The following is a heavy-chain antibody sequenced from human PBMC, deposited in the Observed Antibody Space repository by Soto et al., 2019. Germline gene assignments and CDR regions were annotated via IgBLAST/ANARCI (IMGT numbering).Heavy chain of an antibody. CDR3: ARVYGSLEGYCSSTSCYISH. J-gene: IGHJ4*02. V-gene: IGHV3-21*01. CDR1: GFTFSDYT. D-gene: IGHD2-2*02. Sequence: ASGFTFSDYTMNWVRQAPGKGLEWVSSISSSSTYIYYADSVKGRFTISRDNAKNSLFLQMNSLRAEDTAVYYCARVYGSLEGYCSSTSCYISHWGQGVLVTVSS. CDR2: ISSSSTYI.